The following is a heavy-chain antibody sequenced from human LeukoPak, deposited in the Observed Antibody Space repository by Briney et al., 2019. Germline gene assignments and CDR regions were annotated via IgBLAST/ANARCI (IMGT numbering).Heavy chain of an antibody. CDR1: GGSISSSSYY. CDR3: ARHRVVVVPAASGAFDI. V-gene: IGHV4-39*01. D-gene: IGHD2-2*01. CDR2: IYYSGST. Sequence: SETLSLTCTVSGGSISSSSYYWGWIRRPPGKGLEWIGSIYYSGSTYYNPSLKSRVTISVDTSKNQFSLKLSSVTAADTAVYYCARHRVVVVPAASGAFDIWGQGTMVTVSS. J-gene: IGHJ3*02.